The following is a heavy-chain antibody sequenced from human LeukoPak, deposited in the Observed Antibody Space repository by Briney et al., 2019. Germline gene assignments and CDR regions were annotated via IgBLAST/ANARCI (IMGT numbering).Heavy chain of an antibody. Sequence: ASVKVSCKASGYTFTSYGISWVRQAPGQGLEWMGWISAYNGNTNYAQKLQGRVTMTTDTSTSTAYMELRSLRSDDTAVYYCASGIPSSWEPYYFDYWGQGTLATVSS. V-gene: IGHV1-18*01. CDR1: GYTFTSYG. J-gene: IGHJ4*02. CDR2: ISAYNGNT. CDR3: ASGIPSSWEPYYFDY. D-gene: IGHD6-13*01.